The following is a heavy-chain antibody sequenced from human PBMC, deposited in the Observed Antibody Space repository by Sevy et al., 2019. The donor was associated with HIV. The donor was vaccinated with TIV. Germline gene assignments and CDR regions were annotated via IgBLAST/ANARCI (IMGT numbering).Heavy chain of an antibody. CDR1: GYTFTSYG. J-gene: IGHJ6*02. Sequence: ASVKVSCKASGYTFTSYGISWVRQAPGQGLEWMGWMSAYNGNTNYAQKLQGRVTMTTDTSTSTAYMELRSLRSDDTAVYYCARDEQRSGWYPPYYYFYYYGMDVWGQGTTVTVSS. CDR3: ARDEQRSGWYPPYYYFYYYGMDV. V-gene: IGHV1-18*01. CDR2: MSAYNGNT. D-gene: IGHD6-19*01.